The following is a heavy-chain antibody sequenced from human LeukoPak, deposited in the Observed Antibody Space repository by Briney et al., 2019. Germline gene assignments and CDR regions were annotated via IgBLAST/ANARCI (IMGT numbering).Heavy chain of an antibody. D-gene: IGHD3-10*01. V-gene: IGHV4-4*03. CDR3: ARGEEYGSGTVHFDY. J-gene: IGHJ4*02. CDR2: IDQGGST. Sequence: PGTLSLTCAVSGGSISSSNGWSWVRQPPGKGLEWSWEIDQGGSTNYKPSLKSRVTMSVDKSTNPCSLELSTVTAADTAVYYCARGEEYGSGTVHFDYWGQGILVTVSS. CDR1: GGSISSSNG.